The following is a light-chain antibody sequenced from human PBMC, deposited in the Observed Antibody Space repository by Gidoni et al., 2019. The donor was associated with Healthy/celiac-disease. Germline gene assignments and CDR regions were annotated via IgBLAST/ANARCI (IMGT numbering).Light chain of an antibody. CDR1: QDIGSH. CDR3: QQANSHLALT. V-gene: IGKV1-9*01. J-gene: IGKJ4*01. Sequence: DIQLTQFPSFLSASVGDRVTITCRASQDIGSHIAWYQQKPGKAPKLLIYYAFILQSGVPSRFSGSGSGTEFSLTISSLQPGDFATYYCQQANSHLALTFGGGTKVDI. CDR2: YAF.